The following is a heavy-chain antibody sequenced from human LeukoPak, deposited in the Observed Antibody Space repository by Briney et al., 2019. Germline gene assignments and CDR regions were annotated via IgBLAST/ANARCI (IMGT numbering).Heavy chain of an antibody. CDR2: ISGSGGST. D-gene: IGHD5-24*01. CDR1: GFTFTSYA. J-gene: IGHJ4*02. Sequence: PGGSLRLSCAASGFTFTSYAMTWVRQAPGKGLEWVSSISGSGGSTYYADSVKGRFTISRDNSKNTLYLQMNSLRAEDTATYYCAKGIEMATTWSPLAYWGQGTLVTVSS. CDR3: AKGIEMATTWSPLAY. V-gene: IGHV3-23*01.